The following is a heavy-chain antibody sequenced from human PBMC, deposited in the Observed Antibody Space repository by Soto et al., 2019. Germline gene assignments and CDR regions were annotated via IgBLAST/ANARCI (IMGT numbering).Heavy chain of an antibody. V-gene: IGHV4-59*01. Sequence: VQLQESGPGLAKPSETLSLTCTVSGGSMSSFYWSWIRQPPGKGLEWIGIVFYSGRTIYNPSLKSRVTISADTSKSQFSLKLSSVTAADTAVYYCAEEICDPNGCYGRWLDPWGQGTLVTVSS. CDR3: AEEICDPNGCYGRWLDP. CDR2: VFYSGRT. CDR1: GGSMSSFY. D-gene: IGHD2-15*01. J-gene: IGHJ5*02.